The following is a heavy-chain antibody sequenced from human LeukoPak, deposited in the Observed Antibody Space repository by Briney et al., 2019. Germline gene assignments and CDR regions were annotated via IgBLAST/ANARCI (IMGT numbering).Heavy chain of an antibody. Sequence: GGSLRLSCEASGFTFNTYSMNWARQAPGKGLEWVANIKQDGSEKYYVDSVKGRFTISRDNAKNSLYLQMNSLRAEDTAVYYCARDTTTRDFDYWGQGTLVTVSS. CDR2: IKQDGSEK. V-gene: IGHV3-7*01. CDR3: ARDTTTRDFDY. CDR1: GFTFNTYS. J-gene: IGHJ4*02. D-gene: IGHD5-12*01.